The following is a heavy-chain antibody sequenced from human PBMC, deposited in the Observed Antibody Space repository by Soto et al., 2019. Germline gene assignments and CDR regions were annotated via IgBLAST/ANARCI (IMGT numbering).Heavy chain of an antibody. CDR1: GGSISSSSSY. D-gene: IGHD6-13*01. V-gene: IGHV4-39*01. CDR2: IYSGST. CDR3: ATTRGIAVGGSFDY. J-gene: IGHJ4*02. Sequence: SETLSLTCTVSGGSISSSSSYWGWIRQPPGKGLEWIGTIYSGSTYYNPSLKSRVTISVDTSKNQSSLKRSSVAAADTAIYFCATTRGIAVGGSFDYWGQGTLVTVSS.